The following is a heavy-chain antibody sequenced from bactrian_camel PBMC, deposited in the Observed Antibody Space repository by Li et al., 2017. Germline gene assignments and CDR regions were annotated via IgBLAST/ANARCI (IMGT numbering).Heavy chain of an antibody. CDR3: AKSNGTDWPGSFGS. Sequence: EVQLVESGGGLVQPGGSLRLSSQASGVTFSRYAIHWVRRAPGKGLEWVSAINSGGGSTFYAGSVKGRFTISRDNAKNTLYLQMNSLKTEDTAIYYCAKSNGTDWPGSFGSWGQGTQVTVS. D-gene: IGHD6*01. CDR1: GVTFSRYA. J-gene: IGHJ6*01. V-gene: IGHV3S31*01. CDR2: INSGGGST.